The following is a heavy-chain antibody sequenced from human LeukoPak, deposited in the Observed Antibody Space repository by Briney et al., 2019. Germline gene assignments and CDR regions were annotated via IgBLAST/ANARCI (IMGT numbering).Heavy chain of an antibody. J-gene: IGHJ4*02. D-gene: IGHD1-26*01. CDR3: ANALDSWELIFDY. CDR2: IRYDGSNK. V-gene: IGHV3-30*02. CDR1: GFAFSSYG. Sequence: PGGSLRLSCAASGFAFSSYGMHWVRQAPGKGLERVAFIRYDGSNKYYPDSVKGRFTISRDNSKNTLYLQMNSLRAEDTAVYYCANALDSWELIFDYWGQGTLVTVSS.